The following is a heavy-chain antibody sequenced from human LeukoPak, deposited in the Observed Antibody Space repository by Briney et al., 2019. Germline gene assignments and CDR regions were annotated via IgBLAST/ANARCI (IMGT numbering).Heavy chain of an antibody. CDR1: GITLSSYE. CDR2: IIGTGSTK. CDR3: AREFLDAFDI. V-gene: IGHV3-48*03. Sequence: QSGGSLRLSCAASGITLSSYEMNWVRQAPGKGLGWVSYIIGTGSTKYYADSVKGRFTISRDNAKNSVYLQMNSLRAEDTAVYYCAREFLDAFDIWGQGTMVTVSS. J-gene: IGHJ3*02.